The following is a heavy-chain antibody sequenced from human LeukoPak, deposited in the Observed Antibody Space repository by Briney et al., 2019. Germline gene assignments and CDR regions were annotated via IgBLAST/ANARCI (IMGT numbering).Heavy chain of an antibody. J-gene: IGHJ4*02. CDR2: ISGSGGST. Sequence: GGSLRVSCAASGFTFSSYAMSWVRQAPGKGLEWVSGISGSGGSTYYADSVKGRFTVSRDNSKNTLYLQMNSLRADDTAVYYCAKGLIAAGGMFNYWGQGTLVTVSS. D-gene: IGHD6-13*01. CDR3: AKGLIAAGGMFNY. V-gene: IGHV3-23*01. CDR1: GFTFSSYA.